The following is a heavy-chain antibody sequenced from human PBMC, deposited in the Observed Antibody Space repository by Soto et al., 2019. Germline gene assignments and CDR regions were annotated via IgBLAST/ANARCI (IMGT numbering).Heavy chain of an antibody. V-gene: IGHV3-23*01. J-gene: IGHJ4*02. CDR3: AKGVSSPYDFWSGGYVY. CDR1: GFTFSSYA. CDR2: ISGSGGST. Sequence: GSLRLSCAASGFTFSSYAMSWVRQAPGKGLEWVSAISGSGGSTYYADSVKGRFNISRDNSKNTLYLQMNSLRAEDTAVYYCAKGVSSPYDFWSGGYVYWGQGNLATVSS. D-gene: IGHD3-3*01.